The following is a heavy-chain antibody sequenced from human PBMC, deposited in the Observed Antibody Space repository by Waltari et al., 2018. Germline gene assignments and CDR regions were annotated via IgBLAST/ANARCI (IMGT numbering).Heavy chain of an antibody. D-gene: IGHD6-19*01. Sequence: QVQLVESGGGVVQPGRSLRLSCAASGFTFSSYGMHWVRQAPGKGLEWVAVIWYDGSNKYDADSVKGRFTISSDNSKNTLYLQMNSLRAEDTALYYCARGEYSSGWYLGYYYYYGMDVWGQGTTVTVSS. V-gene: IGHV3-33*01. CDR3: ARGEYSSGWYLGYYYYYGMDV. CDR2: IWYDGSNK. CDR1: GFTFSSYG. J-gene: IGHJ6*02.